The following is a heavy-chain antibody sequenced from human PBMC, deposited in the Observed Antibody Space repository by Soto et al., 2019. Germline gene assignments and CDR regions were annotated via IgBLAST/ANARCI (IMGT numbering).Heavy chain of an antibody. Sequence: QVQLEQSGAEVKKPGSSMKVSCKASQGTFINYAINWVRQAPGQGLEWVGGIIPIFGTANHAQKFQGRVTITADKSTGIVYMEMKSLRSEDTAVYYCAKSGHSGYDWGGGLDVWGQGTTVIVSS. D-gene: IGHD5-12*01. J-gene: IGHJ6*02. CDR2: IIPIFGTA. V-gene: IGHV1-69*06. CDR3: AKSGHSGYDWGGGLDV. CDR1: QGTFINYA.